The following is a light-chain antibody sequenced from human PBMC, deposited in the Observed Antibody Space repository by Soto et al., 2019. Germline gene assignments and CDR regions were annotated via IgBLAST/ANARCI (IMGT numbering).Light chain of an antibody. V-gene: IGLV2-18*02. CDR2: EVN. Sequence: QSALTQPPSVSGSPGQSVTISCTGTSSDVGRYNRVSWYQQPPGTAPKLMIYEVNNRPSGVPDRFSGSKSGNTASLTISGLQAEDEADYYCSSYTSSSTVVFGGGTQLTVL. CDR1: SSDVGRYNR. CDR3: SSYTSSSTVV. J-gene: IGLJ2*01.